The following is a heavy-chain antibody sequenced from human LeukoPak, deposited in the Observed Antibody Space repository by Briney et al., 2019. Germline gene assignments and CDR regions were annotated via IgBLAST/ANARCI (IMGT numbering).Heavy chain of an antibody. D-gene: IGHD3-3*01. CDR3: ARDARITIFGVVITGWFDP. CDR1: GFTFDDYA. Sequence: PGGSLRLSCAASGFTFDDYAMHWVRHAPGKGLEWVSGISWNSGSIGYADSVKGRFTISRDNAKNSLYLQMNSLRAEDTAVYYCARDARITIFGVVITGWFDPWGQGTLVTVSS. CDR2: ISWNSGSI. V-gene: IGHV3-9*01. J-gene: IGHJ5*02.